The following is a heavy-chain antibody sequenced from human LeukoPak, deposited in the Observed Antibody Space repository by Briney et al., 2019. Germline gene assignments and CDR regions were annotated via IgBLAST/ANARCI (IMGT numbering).Heavy chain of an antibody. CDR3: ARESPRDGYNWGY. D-gene: IGHD5-24*01. J-gene: IGHJ4*02. CDR2: IYTSGST. CDR1: GGSISSGSYY. Sequence: SQTLSLTCTVSGGSISSGSYYWSWIRQPAGKGLEWIGRIYTSGSTNYNPSLKSRVTISVDTSKNQFSLKLSSVTAADTAVYYCARESPRDGYNWGYWGQGTLVTVSS. V-gene: IGHV4-61*02.